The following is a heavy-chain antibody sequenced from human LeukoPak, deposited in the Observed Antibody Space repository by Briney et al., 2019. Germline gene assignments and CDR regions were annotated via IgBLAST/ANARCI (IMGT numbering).Heavy chain of an antibody. CDR2: IYTSGST. CDR1: GGSISSYY. Sequence: PSETLSLTCTVSGGSISSYYWSGIRQPPGKGLEWIGYIYTSGSTNYNPSLKSRVTISVDTSKNQFSLKLSSVTAADTAVYYCARLKTYYDFWSGYYYYMDVWGKGTTVTVSS. D-gene: IGHD3-3*01. J-gene: IGHJ6*03. V-gene: IGHV4-4*09. CDR3: ARLKTYYDFWSGYYYYMDV.